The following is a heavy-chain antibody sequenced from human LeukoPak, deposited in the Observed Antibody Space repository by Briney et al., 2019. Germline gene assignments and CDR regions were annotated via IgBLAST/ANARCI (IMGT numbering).Heavy chain of an antibody. V-gene: IGHV1-2*02. J-gene: IGHJ4*02. Sequence: ASVKVSCKASGYIFSDYWIHWVRQAPGRGLECLGWIDPASGITNHPRKFQGRITVTRDTSASTVYMDLTGLTTDDTALYYCARVGAPGGLRPYHYYYWGQGTLVTVSS. CDR2: IDPASGIT. D-gene: IGHD3-16*01. CDR1: GYIFSDYW. CDR3: ARVGAPGGLRPYHYYY.